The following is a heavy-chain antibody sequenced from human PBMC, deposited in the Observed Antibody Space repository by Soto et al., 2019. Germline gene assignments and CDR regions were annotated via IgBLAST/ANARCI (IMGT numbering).Heavy chain of an antibody. J-gene: IGHJ4*02. V-gene: IGHV4-59*01. CDR3: AREKTTSGDFDY. D-gene: IGHD1-7*01. CDR2: IYYSGST. CDR1: GGSISSYY. Sequence: QVQLQESGPGLVKPSETLSLTCTVSGGSISSYYWSWIRQTPGKGLEWIGFIYYSGSTNYNPSLKSRVTISVDTSKNQFSLKLSSVTAADTAVYYCAREKTTSGDFDYWGQGTLVTVSS.